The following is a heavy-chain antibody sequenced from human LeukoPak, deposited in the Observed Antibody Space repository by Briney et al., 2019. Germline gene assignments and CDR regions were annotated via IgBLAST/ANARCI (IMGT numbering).Heavy chain of an antibody. Sequence: GGSLRLSCAASGFTFSSYAMSWVRQAPGKGLEWVSTFSGSGGSTHYADSVKGRFTISRDNSKNTLYLQMNSLRDDDTAVYYCVRQMIRFWFDPWGQGSRVTVSS. CDR3: VRQMIRFWFDP. CDR2: FSGSGGST. CDR1: GFTFSSYA. V-gene: IGHV3-23*01. D-gene: IGHD3-16*01. J-gene: IGHJ5*02.